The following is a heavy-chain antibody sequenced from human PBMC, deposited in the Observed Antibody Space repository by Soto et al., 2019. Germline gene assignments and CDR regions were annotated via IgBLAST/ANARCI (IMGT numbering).Heavy chain of an antibody. CDR3: QTINSYGPPGSGYYYGMDV. CDR1: GFTFSSYA. CDR2: IYSGGST. J-gene: IGHJ6*02. Sequence: GGSLRLSCAASGFTFSSYAMNWVRQAPGKGLEWVSVIYSGGSTYYADSVKGRFTISRHNSKNTLYLQMNSLRAEDTAVYYCQTINSYGPPGSGYYYGMDVWGQGTTVTVSS. D-gene: IGHD5-18*01. V-gene: IGHV3-53*04.